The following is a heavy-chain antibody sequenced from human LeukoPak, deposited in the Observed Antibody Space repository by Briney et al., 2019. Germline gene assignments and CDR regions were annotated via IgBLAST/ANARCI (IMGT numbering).Heavy chain of an antibody. Sequence: SETLSLTCTVSGGSISSYYWSWIRQPPGKGLEWIGYIYYSGSTNYNPSLKSRVTISVDTSKNQFSLKLSSVTAADTAVYYCARAGIVATSFFDYWDQGTLVTVSS. V-gene: IGHV4-59*01. CDR2: IYYSGST. D-gene: IGHD5-12*01. CDR1: GGSISSYY. CDR3: ARAGIVATSFFDY. J-gene: IGHJ4*02.